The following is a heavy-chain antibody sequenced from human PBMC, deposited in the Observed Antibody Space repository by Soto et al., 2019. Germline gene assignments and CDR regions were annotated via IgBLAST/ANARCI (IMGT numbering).Heavy chain of an antibody. D-gene: IGHD4-17*01. Sequence: GGSLRLSCAASGFTFSSYGMHWVRQAPGKGLEWVAVISYDGSNKYYADSVKGRFTISRDNSKNTLYLQMNSLRAEDTAVYYCAKEKTTVPPRVNYYHYYGMDVWGQGITVTVSS. V-gene: IGHV3-30*18. CDR1: GFTFSSYG. CDR3: AKEKTTVPPRVNYYHYYGMDV. CDR2: ISYDGSNK. J-gene: IGHJ6*02.